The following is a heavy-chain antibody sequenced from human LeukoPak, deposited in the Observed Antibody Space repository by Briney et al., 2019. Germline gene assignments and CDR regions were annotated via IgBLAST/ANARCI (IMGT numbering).Heavy chain of an antibody. CDR3: AEDRYSGTYLQTGPCAH. CDR1: GFTFSSYG. J-gene: IGHJ4*02. Sequence: GGSLRLSCAASGFTFSSYGMHWVRQAPGKGLEWVAVLSHDGSNKQYADSVKGRFTISRDNSKSTLYLQMNSLRVEDTAVYYCAEDRYSGTYLQTGPCAHWGQGSLVTVSS. V-gene: IGHV3-30*18. D-gene: IGHD1-26*01. CDR2: LSHDGSNK.